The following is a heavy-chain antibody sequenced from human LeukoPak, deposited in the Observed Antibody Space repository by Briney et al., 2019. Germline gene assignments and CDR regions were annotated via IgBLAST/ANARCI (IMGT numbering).Heavy chain of an antibody. V-gene: IGHV3-53*01. CDR1: GFTFSSYW. D-gene: IGHD5-12*01. Sequence: PGGSLRLSCAASGFTFSSYWMSWVRQAPGKGLEWVSVFYAGGDTYYADSVKGRFTISRDNSKNTLYLQMNSLRAEDTAVYYRAKHNLGVATRTAYGFDIWGQGTMVTVSS. J-gene: IGHJ3*02. CDR2: FYAGGDT. CDR3: AKHNLGVATRTAYGFDI.